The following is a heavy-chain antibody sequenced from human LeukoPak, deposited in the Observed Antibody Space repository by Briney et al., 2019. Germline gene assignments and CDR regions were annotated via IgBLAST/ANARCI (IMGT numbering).Heavy chain of an antibody. D-gene: IGHD1-26*01. Sequence: ASVKVSCKVSGYTLTELPMHWVRQAPGKGLEWMGGFDPEDGETIYAQKFQGRVTMTEDTSTDTAYMELSSLRSEDTAVYYCATTEGAKSYYYYYMDVWGKGTTVTVSS. CDR2: FDPEDGET. CDR3: ATTEGAKSYYYYYMDV. V-gene: IGHV1-24*01. J-gene: IGHJ6*03. CDR1: GYTLTELP.